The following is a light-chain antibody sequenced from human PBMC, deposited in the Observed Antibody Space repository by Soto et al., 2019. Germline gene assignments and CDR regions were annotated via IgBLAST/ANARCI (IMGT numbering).Light chain of an antibody. V-gene: IGLV2-14*01. CDR3: SSYTSSSTLVV. J-gene: IGLJ2*01. CDR1: SSDVGGYNY. CDR2: EVS. Sequence: QSALTQPASVSGSPGQSITISCTGTSSDVGGYNYVSWYQQHPGKAPKLMIYEVSNRPSGVSNRFSGSKSGNTASLTISGLQDEDEADYYGSSYTSSSTLVVFGGGTKLTVL.